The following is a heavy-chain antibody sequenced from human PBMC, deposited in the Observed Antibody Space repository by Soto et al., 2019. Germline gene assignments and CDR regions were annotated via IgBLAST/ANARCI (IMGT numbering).Heavy chain of an antibody. CDR2: IYYSGST. D-gene: IGHD3-3*01. V-gene: IGHV4-59*01. J-gene: IGHJ5*02. CDR3: ARLVDLRRWFDP. CDR1: GGSISSYY. Sequence: SETLSLTCTVSGGSISSYYWSWIRQPPGKGLEWIGYIYYSGSTNYNPSLKSRVTISVDTSKNQFSLKLSSVAAADTAVYYCARLVDLRRWFDPWGQGTLVTVSS.